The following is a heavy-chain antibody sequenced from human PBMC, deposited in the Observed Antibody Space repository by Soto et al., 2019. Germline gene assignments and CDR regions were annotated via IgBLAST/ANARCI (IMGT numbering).Heavy chain of an antibody. V-gene: IGHV3-7*01. Sequence: GGSLRLSCAASGFPFSSYAMNWVRQAPGKRPEWVSTVNEDGGRKYYVDSVKGRFTISRDNTEYSLYLQMNSLSPEDTAIYYCACGSTSRSVFAPWGRGTLVTVSS. CDR3: ACGSTSRSVFAP. J-gene: IGHJ5*02. CDR2: VNEDGGRK. D-gene: IGHD1-1*01. CDR1: GFPFSSYA.